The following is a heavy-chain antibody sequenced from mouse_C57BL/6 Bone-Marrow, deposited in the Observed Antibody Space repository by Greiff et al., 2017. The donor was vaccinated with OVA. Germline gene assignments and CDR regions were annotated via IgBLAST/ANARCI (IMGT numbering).Heavy chain of an antibody. CDR1: GYTFTDYY. CDR3: ARGTHYGSPFDY. D-gene: IGHD1-1*01. Sequence: VQRVESGAELVRPGASVKLSCKASGYTFTDYYINWVKQRPGQGLEWIARIYPGSGNTYYNEKFKGKATLTAEKSSSTAYMQLSSLTSEDSAVYFCARGTHYGSPFDYWGQGTTLTVSS. J-gene: IGHJ2*01. V-gene: IGHV1-76*01. CDR2: IYPGSGNT.